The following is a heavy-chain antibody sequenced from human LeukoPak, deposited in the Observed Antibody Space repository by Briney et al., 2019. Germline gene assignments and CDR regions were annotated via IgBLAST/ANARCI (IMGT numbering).Heavy chain of an antibody. CDR2: ISSSSSYI. V-gene: IGHV3-21*01. CDR3: AGGGNPILGY. Sequence: GGSLRLSCAASGFTFSSNSMNWVRQAPGKGLEWVSSISSSSSYIDYADSVKGRFTISRDNAKNSLYLQMNSLRAEDTAVYYCAGGGNPILGYWGQGTLVTVSS. CDR1: GFTFSSNS. D-gene: IGHD4-23*01. J-gene: IGHJ4*02.